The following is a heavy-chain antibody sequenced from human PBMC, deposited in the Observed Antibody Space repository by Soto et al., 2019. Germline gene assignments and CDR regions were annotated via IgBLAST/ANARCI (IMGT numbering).Heavy chain of an antibody. Sequence: QVTLKESGPVLVKPTETLTLTCTVSGFSLSDPRMGVTWIRQPPGKALEWLAHIFSDYVKFYSTSLKNRLIISKDTSKSQVVLTVTNLDPVDTATYYCARTTEMARGFDAFDLWGQGTRVTVSS. CDR1: GFSLSDPRMG. CDR2: IFSDYVK. CDR3: ARTTEMARGFDAFDL. D-gene: IGHD4-17*01. J-gene: IGHJ3*01. V-gene: IGHV2-26*01.